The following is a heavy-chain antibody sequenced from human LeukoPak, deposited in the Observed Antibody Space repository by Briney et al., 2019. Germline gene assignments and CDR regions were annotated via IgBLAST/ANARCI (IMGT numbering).Heavy chain of an antibody. J-gene: IGHJ6*03. CDR1: GGSISSYY. D-gene: IGHD5-18*01. CDR2: IYYSGST. Sequence: SETLSLTRTVSGGSISSYYWSWIRQPPGKGLEWIGYIYYSGSTNYNPSLKSRVTISVDTSKNQFSLKLSSVTAADTAVYYCARGGYSYGFGYYYYMDVWGKGTTVTISS. V-gene: IGHV4-59*01. CDR3: ARGGYSYGFGYYYYMDV.